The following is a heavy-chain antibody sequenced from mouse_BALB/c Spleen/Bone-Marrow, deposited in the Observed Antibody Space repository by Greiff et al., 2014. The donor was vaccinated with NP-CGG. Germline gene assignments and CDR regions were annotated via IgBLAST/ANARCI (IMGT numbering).Heavy chain of an antibody. V-gene: IGHV14-3*02. CDR3: ASYVYGYYFDY. Sequence: VQLQQPGAELVKPGASVKLSCTASGFNIKDTYMHWVKQRPEQGLEWIGRIDPANGNTKYDPKFQGKATITADTSSNTAYLQLSSLTSEDTAVYYCASYVYGYYFDYWGQGTTLIVSS. J-gene: IGHJ2*01. D-gene: IGHD2-2*01. CDR1: GFNIKDTY. CDR2: IDPANGNT.